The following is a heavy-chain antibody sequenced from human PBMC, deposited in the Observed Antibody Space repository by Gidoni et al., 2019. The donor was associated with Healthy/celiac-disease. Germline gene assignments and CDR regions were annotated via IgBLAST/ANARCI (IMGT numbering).Heavy chain of an antibody. CDR2: INHSGST. J-gene: IGHJ4*02. D-gene: IGHD2-2*01. CDR1: GGSFSGYY. CDR3: ARVGSSTSCPTIDY. Sequence: QVQLQQWGAGLLKPSETLSLTCAVYGGSFSGYYWSWIRQPPGKGLEWIGEINHSGSTNYNPSLKRRVTISVDTSKNQFSLKLSSVTAADTAVYYCARVGSSTSCPTIDYWGQGTLVTVSS. V-gene: IGHV4-34*01.